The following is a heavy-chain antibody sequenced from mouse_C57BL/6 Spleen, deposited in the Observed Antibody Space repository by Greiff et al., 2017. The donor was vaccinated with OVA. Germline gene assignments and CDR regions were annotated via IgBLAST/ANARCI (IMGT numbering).Heavy chain of an antibody. CDR2: IYPGSGNT. Sequence: QVQLQQSGPELVKPGASVKISCKASGYSFTSYSIHWVKQRPGQGLEWIGWIYPGSGNTKYNEKFKGKATLTADTSSSTAYMQLSSLTSEDSAVYYCARGITTVVVPDYWGQGTTLTVSS. CDR3: ARGITTVVVPDY. J-gene: IGHJ2*01. CDR1: GYSFTSYS. V-gene: IGHV1-66*01. D-gene: IGHD1-1*01.